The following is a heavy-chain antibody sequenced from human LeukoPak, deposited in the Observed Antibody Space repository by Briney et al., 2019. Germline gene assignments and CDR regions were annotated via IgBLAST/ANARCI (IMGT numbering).Heavy chain of an antibody. CDR1: GGSISSSSYY. V-gene: IGHV4-39*01. J-gene: IGHJ5*02. D-gene: IGHD3-10*01. Sequence: SETLSLTCTVSGGSISSSSYYWGWIRQPPGKGLEWIGSIYYSGSTYYNPSLKSRVTISVDTSKNQFSLKLSSVTAADTAVYYCARHVLSRDWFDPWGQGTLVTVSS. CDR3: ARHVLSRDWFDP. CDR2: IYYSGST.